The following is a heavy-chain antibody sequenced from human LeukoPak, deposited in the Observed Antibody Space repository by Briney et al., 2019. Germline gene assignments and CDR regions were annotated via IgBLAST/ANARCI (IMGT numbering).Heavy chain of an antibody. J-gene: IGHJ6*02. Sequence: SETLSLTCTVSGGSISSYYWSRIRQPPGKGLEWIGYTYYRGSTNYNPSLKSRVTISVDTSKNQFSLKLSSVTAADTAVYYCARVEPANYYYYGMDVWGQGTTVTVSS. D-gene: IGHD1-14*01. CDR1: GGSISSYY. CDR2: TYYRGST. V-gene: IGHV4-59*01. CDR3: ARVEPANYYYYGMDV.